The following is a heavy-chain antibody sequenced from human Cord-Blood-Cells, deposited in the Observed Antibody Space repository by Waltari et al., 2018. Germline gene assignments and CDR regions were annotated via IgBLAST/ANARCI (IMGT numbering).Heavy chain of an antibody. J-gene: IGHJ4*02. V-gene: IGHV1-69*01. D-gene: IGHD7-27*01. Sequence: QVQLVQSGAEVKKPGSSVTVSCTASGGTFSSYAISCVRQATGQGLEWMGGIIPIFGTANYAQKFQGRVTITADESTSTAYMELSSLRSEDTAVYYCARALTGDLNYFDYWGQGTLVTVSS. CDR1: GGTFSSYA. CDR2: IIPIFGTA. CDR3: ARALTGDLNYFDY.